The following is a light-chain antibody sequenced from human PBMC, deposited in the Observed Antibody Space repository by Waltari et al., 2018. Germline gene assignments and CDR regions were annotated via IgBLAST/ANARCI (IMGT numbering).Light chain of an antibody. CDR3: SSYAGSNNYV. J-gene: IGLJ1*01. CDR1: SSDVGGYNY. V-gene: IGLV2-8*01. Sequence: QSALTQPPSASGSPGPSVTISCTGTSSDVGGYNYVSWYQQHPGKAPKLMIYEVSKRPSGVPDRFSGSKSGNTASLNVSGLQAEDEADYYCSSYAGSNNYVFGTGTKVTVL. CDR2: EVS.